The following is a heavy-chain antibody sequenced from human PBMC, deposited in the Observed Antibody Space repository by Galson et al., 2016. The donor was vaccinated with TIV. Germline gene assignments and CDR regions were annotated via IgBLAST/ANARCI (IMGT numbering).Heavy chain of an antibody. Sequence: SVKASCKASGYTFTGYFMHWVRQAPGQGFEWMGWINPNSGGTNFAQKFQDRVTMTRDTSISTVYMEVSRLKTDDTAVYYCARDRRRGYRSYNGMDVWGQGTTVIFAS. J-gene: IGHJ6*02. CDR1: GYTFTGYF. V-gene: IGHV1-2*02. CDR3: ARDRRRGYRSYNGMDV. CDR2: INPNSGGT. D-gene: IGHD1-1*01.